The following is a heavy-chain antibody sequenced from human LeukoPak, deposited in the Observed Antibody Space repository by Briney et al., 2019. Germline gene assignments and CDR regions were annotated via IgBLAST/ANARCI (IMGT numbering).Heavy chain of an antibody. Sequence: GGSLRLSCAASGFTFSSYWMHWVRQAPGKGLVWVSRINSDGSSTSYADSVKGRFTISRDNAKNTLYLQMNSLRAEDTAVYYCASRGYYYYGMDVWGQGTTVTVPS. CDR1: GFTFSSYW. CDR3: ASRGYYYYGMDV. D-gene: IGHD5-12*01. V-gene: IGHV3-74*01. CDR2: INSDGSST. J-gene: IGHJ6*02.